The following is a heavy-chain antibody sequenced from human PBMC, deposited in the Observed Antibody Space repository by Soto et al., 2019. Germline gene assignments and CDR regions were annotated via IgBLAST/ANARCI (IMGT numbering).Heavy chain of an antibody. J-gene: IGHJ4*02. CDR2: IYYSGST. CDR3: ARDRRYSGYEPPDY. Sequence: TSETLSLTCTVSGGSISSGDYYWSWIRQPPGKGLEWIGYIYYSGSTYYNPSLKSRVTISVDTSKNQFSLKLSSVTAADTAVYYCARDRRYSGYEPPDYWGQGTQVTVSS. D-gene: IGHD5-12*01. CDR1: GGSISSGDYY. V-gene: IGHV4-30-4*01.